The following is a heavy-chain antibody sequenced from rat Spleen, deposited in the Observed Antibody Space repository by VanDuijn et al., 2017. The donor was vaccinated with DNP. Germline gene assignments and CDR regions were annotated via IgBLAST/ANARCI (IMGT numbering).Heavy chain of an antibody. CDR3: ARHWANSYWYFDF. V-gene: IGHV5-7*01. Sequence: EVQLVESGGGXXQPGXXLKLSXXXSGXXXSDXXXAXXXQAXXXGLXXXATXXTRGSRTFYPNTGKGRFTISRDNAKSSLYLQMKSLNSEDTVTYYCARHWANSYWYFDFWGPGTMVTVSS. CDR1: GXXXSDXX. D-gene: IGHD4-6*01. J-gene: IGHJ1*01. CDR2: XXTRGSRT.